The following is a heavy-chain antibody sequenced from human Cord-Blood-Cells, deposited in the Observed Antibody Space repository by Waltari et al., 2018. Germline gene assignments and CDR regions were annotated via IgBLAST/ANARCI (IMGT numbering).Heavy chain of an antibody. D-gene: IGHD6-6*01. CDR2: INHSEST. CDR3: ASRQYSSSPHHFDY. V-gene: IGHV4-34*01. Sequence: IRQPPGKALEWIGEINHSESTNYNPSLKSRVTISVDTSKNQFSLKLSSVTAADTAVYYCASRQYSSSPHHFDYWGQGTLVTVSS. J-gene: IGHJ4*02.